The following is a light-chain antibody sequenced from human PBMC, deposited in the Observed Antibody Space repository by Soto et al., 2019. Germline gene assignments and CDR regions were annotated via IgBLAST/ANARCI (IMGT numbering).Light chain of an antibody. Sequence: QSELTQPASVSGSPGQSITISCTGSSSDVGPYNLVSWYQHHPGKAPKLMISEVVKRPSGVSNRFSGSKSGNTASLTISGLQAEDGADYYCCSYAGSSMFVFGGGTKLTVL. CDR1: SSDVGPYNL. CDR3: CSYAGSSMFV. J-gene: IGLJ2*01. V-gene: IGLV2-23*02. CDR2: EVV.